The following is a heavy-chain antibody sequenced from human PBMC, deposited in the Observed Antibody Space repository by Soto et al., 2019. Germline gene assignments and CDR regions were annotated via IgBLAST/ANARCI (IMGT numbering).Heavy chain of an antibody. CDR3: ARGAYYYDSSGYYGMDV. Sequence: SVKVSCKASGGTLSSYAISWVRQAPGQGLEWMGGIIPIFGTANYAQKFQGRVTITADESTSTAYMELSSLRSEDTAVYYCARGAYYYDSSGYYGMDVWGQGTTVTVSS. J-gene: IGHJ6*02. D-gene: IGHD3-22*01. CDR1: GGTLSSYA. CDR2: IIPIFGTA. V-gene: IGHV1-69*13.